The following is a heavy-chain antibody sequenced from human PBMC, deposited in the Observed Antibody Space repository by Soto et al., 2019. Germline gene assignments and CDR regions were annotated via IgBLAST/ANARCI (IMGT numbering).Heavy chain of an antibody. V-gene: IGHV4-34*01. CDR1: GGSFSGYY. CDR2: INHSGST. D-gene: IGHD3-3*01. J-gene: IGHJ5*02. CDR3: ARKRGSVYDFWSGYYGGFDP. Sequence: QVQLQQWGAGLLKPSETLSLTCAVYGGSFSGYYWSWIRQPPGKGLEWIGEINHSGSTNYNPSLKSRVTISVDTSKNQFSLKLSSVTAADTAVYYCARKRGSVYDFWSGYYGGFDPWGQGTLVTVSS.